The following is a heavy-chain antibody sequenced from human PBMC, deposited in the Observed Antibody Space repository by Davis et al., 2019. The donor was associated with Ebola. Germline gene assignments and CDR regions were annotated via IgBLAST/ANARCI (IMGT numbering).Heavy chain of an antibody. CDR1: GFTFDDYA. J-gene: IGHJ4*02. CDR2: ISWNSGSI. CDR3: AKGTGAGSSGWYGY. Sequence: SLKISCAASGFTFDDYAMHWVRQAPGKGLEWVSGISWNSGSIGYADSVKGRFTISRDNAKNSLYLQMNSLRAEDTALYYCAKGTGAGSSGWYGYWGQGTLVTVSS. D-gene: IGHD6-19*01. V-gene: IGHV3-9*01.